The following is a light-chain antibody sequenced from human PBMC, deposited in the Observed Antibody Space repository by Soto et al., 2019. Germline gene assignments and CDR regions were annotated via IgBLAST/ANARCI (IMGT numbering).Light chain of an antibody. V-gene: IGKV3-20*01. CDR3: QQYDSSPKT. J-gene: IGKJ1*01. Sequence: EIVLWKSPATLSLSPGERATLSCRASQSVSSYLAWYQQKPGQAPRLLIYGASSRATGIPDRFSGSGSGTDFTLTISRLEPEDFAVYYCQQYDSSPKTFGQGTKVDIK. CDR1: QSVSSY. CDR2: GAS.